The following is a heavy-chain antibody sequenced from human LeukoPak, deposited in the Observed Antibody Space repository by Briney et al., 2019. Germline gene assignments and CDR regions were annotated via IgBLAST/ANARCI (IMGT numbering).Heavy chain of an antibody. CDR1: GGSISSYY. CDR2: IYYSGST. J-gene: IGHJ6*02. V-gene: IGHV4-59*01. CDR3: ARVNSFDYGDYYYGMDV. Sequence: PSETLSLTCTVSGGSISSYYWSWIRQPPGKGLEWIGYIYYSGSTNYNPSLKSRVTISVDTSKNQFSLKLSSVTAADTAVYYCARVNSFDYGDYYYGMDVWGQGTTATVSS. D-gene: IGHD4-17*01.